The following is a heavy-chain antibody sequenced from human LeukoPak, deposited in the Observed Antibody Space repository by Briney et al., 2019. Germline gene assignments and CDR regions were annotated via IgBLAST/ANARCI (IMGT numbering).Heavy chain of an antibody. Sequence: ETGPTPVKPTQTPTLTSTFSGFSLSTSGVGVSWIRPPPGKALEWLALRSWDDDTRYSPSLKSAPTITKDTSKNQVVLTMTNMDPVDTATYYCAHSHLYGSGSLPFDYWGQGTLVTVSS. CDR2: RSWDDDT. CDR1: GFSLSTSGVG. V-gene: IGHV2-5*02. CDR3: AHSHLYGSGSLPFDY. J-gene: IGHJ4*02. D-gene: IGHD3-10*01.